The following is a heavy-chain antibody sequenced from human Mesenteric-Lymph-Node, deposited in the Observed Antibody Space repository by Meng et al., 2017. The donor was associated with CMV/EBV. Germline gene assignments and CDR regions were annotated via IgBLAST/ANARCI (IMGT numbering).Heavy chain of an antibody. Sequence: SEYALTSYDVNWVRQATGQGLEWIGWISPKSVDTGCARTFEGRVTITGNTSIATAYMELSSLRSEDTAVYYCARKRISSSSYYCDDWGQGTLVTVSS. J-gene: IGHJ4*02. CDR2: ISPKSVDT. V-gene: IGHV1-8*01. D-gene: IGHD6-6*01. CDR3: ARKRISSSSYYCDD. CDR1: EYALTSYD.